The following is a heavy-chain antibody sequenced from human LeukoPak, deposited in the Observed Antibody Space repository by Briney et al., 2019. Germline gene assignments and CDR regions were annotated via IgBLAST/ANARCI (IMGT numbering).Heavy chain of an antibody. Sequence: GGSLRLSCAASGFIFSNYHTNWVRQAPGKGLECISYITNSGTSTSYADSVKGRFTISRDNAKNSLYLQMSSLRVEDTAVYYCATDLGWNDFPPDYWGQGILVAVSS. D-gene: IGHD1-1*01. V-gene: IGHV3-48*04. CDR3: ATDLGWNDFPPDY. CDR1: GFIFSNYH. CDR2: ITNSGTST. J-gene: IGHJ4*01.